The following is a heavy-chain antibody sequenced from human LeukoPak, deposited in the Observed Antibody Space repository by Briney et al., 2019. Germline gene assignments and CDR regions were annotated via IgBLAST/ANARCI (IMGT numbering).Heavy chain of an antibody. V-gene: IGHV4-38-2*02. CDR3: ARRHSSGWFYY. CDR2: IYRSGST. Sequence: SETLSLTCTVSGYSIRSGYYWDWIRQPPGRGLEWIGNIYRSGSTSYNPSLKSRVTISVDTSKNQFSLKVNSVTAADTAVYYCARRHSSGWFYYWGQGTLVTVSS. D-gene: IGHD6-19*01. J-gene: IGHJ4*02. CDR1: GYSIRSGYY.